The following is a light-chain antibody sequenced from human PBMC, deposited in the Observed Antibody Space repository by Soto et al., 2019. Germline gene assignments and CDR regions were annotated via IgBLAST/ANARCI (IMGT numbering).Light chain of an antibody. CDR3: AAWDDSLNAWV. CDR2: RNH. J-gene: IGLJ3*02. V-gene: IGLV1-47*01. Sequence: QSVLTQPPSASGTPGQTVTISCSGSRSDIGSNYVYWYQHLPGMAPKLLIYRNHQRPSGVPDRISASRSGTAASLAISGLRSEDEAFYYCAAWDDSLNAWVFGGGTKLTVL. CDR1: RSDIGSNY.